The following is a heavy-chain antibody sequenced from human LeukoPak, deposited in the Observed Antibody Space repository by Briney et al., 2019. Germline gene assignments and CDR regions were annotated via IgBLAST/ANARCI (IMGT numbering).Heavy chain of an antibody. V-gene: IGHV4-59*01. J-gene: IGHJ5*02. CDR1: GGSISSYY. D-gene: IGHD6-6*01. CDR3: ARDKGISSAIDL. Sequence: TSETLSLTCSVSGGSISSYYWSWIRQPLGKGLEWIGYIYYSGSTNYNPSLESRVTMSVDTSKNQFSLKLSSVTAADTAVYYCARDKGISSAIDLWGQGTLVTVSS. CDR2: IYYSGST.